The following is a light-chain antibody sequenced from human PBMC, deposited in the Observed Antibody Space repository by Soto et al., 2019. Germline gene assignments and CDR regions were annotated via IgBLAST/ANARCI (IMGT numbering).Light chain of an antibody. CDR3: QSYDSSLSGVV. V-gene: IGLV1-40*01. CDR2: VNS. Sequence: QSVLTQPPSVSGAPGQRVTISCTGSNSNIGAGYDVHWYQQLPGTAPKLPIYVNSNRPSGVPDRFSGSKSGTSASLAITGLQAEDEADYYCQSYDSSLSGVVFGGGTKLTVL. J-gene: IGLJ2*01. CDR1: NSNIGAGYD.